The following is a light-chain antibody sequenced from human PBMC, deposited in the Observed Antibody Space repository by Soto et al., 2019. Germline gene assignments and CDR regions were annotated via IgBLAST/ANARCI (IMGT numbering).Light chain of an antibody. J-gene: IGLJ2*01. Sequence: QSVLTQPPSVSGAPGQRVTISCTGSSSNIGAGYDVHWYQQLPGTAPKLLIYGNSNLPSGVPDRFSGSKSGTSASLAITGLQAEDEADYYCQSYDSSLSGSNVVFGGGTKLTVL. V-gene: IGLV1-40*01. CDR2: GNS. CDR3: QSYDSSLSGSNVV. CDR1: SSNIGAGYD.